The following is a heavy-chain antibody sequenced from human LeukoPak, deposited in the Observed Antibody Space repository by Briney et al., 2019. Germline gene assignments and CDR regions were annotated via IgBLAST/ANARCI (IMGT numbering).Heavy chain of an antibody. D-gene: IGHD3-16*01. CDR2: IKQDGSEK. V-gene: IGHV3-7*03. Sequence: GSLRLSCAASGFTFSTYWMSWVRQAPGKGLEWVANIKQDGSEKNYVDSVKGRFTISRDNARNSLYLQMNSLRAEDTAVYHCARDTPFGGYWGQGTLATVSS. CDR1: GFTFSTYW. CDR3: ARDTPFGGY. J-gene: IGHJ4*02.